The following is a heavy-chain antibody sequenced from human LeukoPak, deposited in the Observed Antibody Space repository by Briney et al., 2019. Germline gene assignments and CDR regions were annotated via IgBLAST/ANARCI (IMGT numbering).Heavy chain of an antibody. V-gene: IGHV4-61*01. CDR1: GGSVNSGSYY. D-gene: IGHD1-1*01. Sequence: SETLSLTCTVSGGSVNSGSYYWNWIRQPPGKGLEWIGYIYYSGSTNYNPSLKSRATISVDTSKNQFSLKLSSVTAADTAVYYCARSGWNDVPDYWGQGTLVTVSS. CDR3: ARSGWNDVPDY. CDR2: IYYSGST. J-gene: IGHJ4*02.